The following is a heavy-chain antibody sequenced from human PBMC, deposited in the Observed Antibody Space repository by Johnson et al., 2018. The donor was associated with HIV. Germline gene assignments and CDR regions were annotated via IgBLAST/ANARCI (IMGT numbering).Heavy chain of an antibody. D-gene: IGHD3-22*01. CDR1: GFTFSSYD. Sequence: VQLVESGGGLVQPGRSLRLSCAASGFTFSSYDMHWVRQATGKGLEWVSGISWNSGSIGYADSVKGRFTISRDNSKNTLYLQMDSLRDEDMAVYYCAIPYYYDSGIYHWGQGTMVTVSS. J-gene: IGHJ3*01. V-gene: IGHV3-9*03. CDR2: ISWNSGSI. CDR3: AIPYYYDSGIYH.